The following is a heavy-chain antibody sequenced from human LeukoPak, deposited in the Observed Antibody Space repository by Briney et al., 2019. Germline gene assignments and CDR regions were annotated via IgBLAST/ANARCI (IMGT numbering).Heavy chain of an antibody. V-gene: IGHV3-73*01. CDR1: GFTFDDSA. CDR2: IRSRANSYAT. Sequence: GGSLTLSCAASGFTFDDSAVHWVRQASGKGLEWVGRIRSRANSYATAYAASLKGRFTLSRDDSKNTASLQMNSLTTKDTAVYYCTREQVVGDFDYWGQGTLVTVSS. CDR3: TREQVVGDFDY. D-gene: IGHD6-6*01. J-gene: IGHJ4*02.